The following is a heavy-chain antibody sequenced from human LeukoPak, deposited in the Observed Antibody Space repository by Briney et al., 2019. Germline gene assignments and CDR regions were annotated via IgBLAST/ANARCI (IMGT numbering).Heavy chain of an antibody. CDR1: GFTFSTFA. CDR3: ARAGYFDY. J-gene: IGHJ4*02. CDR2: IFPSGGEI. Sequence: GGSLRLSCAASGFTFSTFAMLWVRQPPGKGLEWVSSIFPSGGEIHYADSVRGRFTISRDNSKSILSLQMNSLRAEDTAVYYCARAGYFDYWGQGTLVTVSS. V-gene: IGHV3-23*01.